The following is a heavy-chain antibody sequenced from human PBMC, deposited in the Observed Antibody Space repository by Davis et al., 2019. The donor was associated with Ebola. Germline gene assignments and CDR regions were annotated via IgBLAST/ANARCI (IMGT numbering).Heavy chain of an antibody. J-gene: IGHJ4*02. D-gene: IGHD6-19*01. CDR1: GFTVGDHY. V-gene: IGHV3-66*04. Sequence: GGSLRLSCAASGFTVGDHYMSWVRQRPGKGLEWVSSMFSGGRTFYADSVKGRFTISRDTSENTLHLQMNSLRDEDTAVYYCVRHYSTVWYHYDYFDYWGQGALVTVSS. CDR3: VRHYSTVWYHYDYFDY. CDR2: MFSGGRT.